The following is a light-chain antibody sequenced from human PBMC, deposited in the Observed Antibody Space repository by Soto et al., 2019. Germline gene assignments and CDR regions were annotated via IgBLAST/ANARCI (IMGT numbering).Light chain of an antibody. CDR1: SGHSSYA. CDR3: QTWGTGIVV. V-gene: IGLV4-69*01. J-gene: IGLJ2*01. CDR2: LNSDGSH. Sequence: QSVLTQSPSASASLGASVKLTCTLSSGHSSYAIAWHQQQPEKGPRYLTKLNSDGSHSKGDGIPDRFSGSRSGAERYLTISSLQSEDEADYYCQTWGTGIVVFGGGTKVTVL.